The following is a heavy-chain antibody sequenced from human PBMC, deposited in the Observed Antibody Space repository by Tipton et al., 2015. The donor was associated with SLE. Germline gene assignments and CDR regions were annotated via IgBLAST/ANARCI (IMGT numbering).Heavy chain of an antibody. CDR1: GGSINNYF. CDR3: ARLVDILSGSSFDP. Sequence: TLSLTCTVSGGSINNYFWSWIRQPPGKGLEWIGDLHYSGKTNSNPSLKSRVLISLDTSKRQFSLRLSSVTAADTAVYYCARLVDILSGSSFDPWGQGTQVIVSS. V-gene: IGHV4-59*07. D-gene: IGHD3-9*01. CDR2: LHYSGKT. J-gene: IGHJ5*02.